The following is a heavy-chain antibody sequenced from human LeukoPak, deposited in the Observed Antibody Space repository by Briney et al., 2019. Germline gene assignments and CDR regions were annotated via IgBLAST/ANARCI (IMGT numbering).Heavy chain of an antibody. CDR1: GGSISSSSYY. CDR2: IYHSGST. CDR3: ARGGEGYNYVY. Sequence: PSETLSLTCTVSGGSISSSSYYWGWIRQPPGTGLEWIGSIYHSGSTYYNPSLKSRVTISVDTSKNQFSLKLTSMTAADTAVYHCARGGEGYNYVYWGQGTLVTVSS. D-gene: IGHD5-24*01. J-gene: IGHJ4*02. V-gene: IGHV4-39*01.